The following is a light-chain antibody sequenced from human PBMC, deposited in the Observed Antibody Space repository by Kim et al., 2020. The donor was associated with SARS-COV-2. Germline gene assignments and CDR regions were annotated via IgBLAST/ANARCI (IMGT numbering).Light chain of an antibody. CDR2: KAS. Sequence: DIQMTQSPSTLSASVGDRVTITCRASQSISSWLAWYQQKPGKAPNLLIYKASSLESGVPLRFSGSGSGTEFTLTISSLQPDDFATYYCQQYNSLWTFGQGTKVDIK. J-gene: IGKJ1*01. CDR1: QSISSW. V-gene: IGKV1-5*03. CDR3: QQYNSLWT.